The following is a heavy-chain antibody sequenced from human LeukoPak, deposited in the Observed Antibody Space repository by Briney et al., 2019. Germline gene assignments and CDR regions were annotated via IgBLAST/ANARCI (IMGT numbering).Heavy chain of an antibody. CDR3: ARDIGDAYYGSGKVYYYYYMDV. D-gene: IGHD3-10*01. V-gene: IGHV1-46*01. CDR2: INPSGGST. J-gene: IGHJ6*03. CDR1: GYTFTSYY. Sequence: ASVKVSCKASGYTFTSYYMHRVRQAPGQGLEWMGIINPSGGSTSYAQKLQGRVTMTTDTSTSTAYMELRSLRSDDTAVYYCARDIGDAYYGSGKVYYYYYMDVWGKGTTVTISS.